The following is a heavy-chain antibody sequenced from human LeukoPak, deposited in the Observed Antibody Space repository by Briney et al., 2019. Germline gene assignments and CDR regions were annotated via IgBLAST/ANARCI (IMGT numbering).Heavy chain of an antibody. CDR2: ISSNGGST. CDR1: GXTFSNYA. Sequence: PGGSLRLSCAASGXTFSNYAMHWVRQAPGKGLESVSAISSNGGSTYYADSVKGRFTISRDNSKNTLYLQMSSLRAEDTAVYYCVNDRSITMVRGVIAHYYYYYGMDVWGQGTTVTVSS. CDR3: VNDRSITMVRGVIAHYYYYYGMDV. D-gene: IGHD3-10*01. J-gene: IGHJ6*02. V-gene: IGHV3-64D*06.